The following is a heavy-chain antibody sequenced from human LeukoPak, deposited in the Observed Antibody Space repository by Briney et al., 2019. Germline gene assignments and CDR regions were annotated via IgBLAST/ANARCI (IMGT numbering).Heavy chain of an antibody. CDR1: GFTFSSYA. V-gene: IGHV3-48*04. Sequence: AGGSLRLSCAASGFTFSSYAMSWVRQAPGKGLEWVSYISSSGSTIYYADSVKGRFTISRDNAKNSLYLQMNSLRAEDAAVYYCARVSSGSYSLDYWGQGTLVTVSS. CDR3: ARVSSGSYSLDY. D-gene: IGHD1-26*01. CDR2: ISSSGSTI. J-gene: IGHJ4*02.